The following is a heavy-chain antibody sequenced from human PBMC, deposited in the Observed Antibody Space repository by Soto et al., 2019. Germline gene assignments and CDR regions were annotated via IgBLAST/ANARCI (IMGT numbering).Heavy chain of an antibody. CDR3: ARSPHGKQFDF. CDR2: IYYSGTT. V-gene: IGHV4-31*03. J-gene: IGHJ4*02. Sequence: SETLSLTCSVSGGSISGGGNYWSWIRQHPGMGLEWIGYIYYSGTTYTNPSLKSRITLSVDTSKNQYSLKASSVTAADTAVYYCARSPHGKQFDFWGQGTLVTVSS. CDR1: GGSISGGGNY.